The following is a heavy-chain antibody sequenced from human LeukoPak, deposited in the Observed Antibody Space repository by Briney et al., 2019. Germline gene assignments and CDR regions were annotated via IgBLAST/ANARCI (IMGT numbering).Heavy chain of an antibody. V-gene: IGHV4-39*07. D-gene: IGHD1-7*01. J-gene: IGHJ4*02. CDR3: ARVLGTTGFDY. CDR1: GASITSTNYY. CDR2: LYFGGPP. Sequence: PSETLSLTCTVSGASITSTNYYWGWIRQPPGKGLEWIASLYFGGPPHYNPSLESRVSISADTSKNQFSLRLSSVTAADTAVYYCARVLGTTGFDYWGQGTLVTVSS.